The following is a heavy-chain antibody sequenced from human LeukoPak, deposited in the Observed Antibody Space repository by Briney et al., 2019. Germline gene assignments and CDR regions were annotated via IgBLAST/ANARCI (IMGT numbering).Heavy chain of an antibody. CDR3: ARAGGPSGYYYYMDV. Sequence: PGGSLRLSCAASGFTFDDYGMSWVRQAPGKGLEWVSGINWNGGSTGYADSVKGRFTISRDNAKNSLYLQMNSLRAEDTALYYCARAGGPSGYYYYMDVWGKGTTVTVSS. D-gene: IGHD3-10*01. V-gene: IGHV3-20*04. CDR1: GFTFDDYG. J-gene: IGHJ6*03. CDR2: INWNGGST.